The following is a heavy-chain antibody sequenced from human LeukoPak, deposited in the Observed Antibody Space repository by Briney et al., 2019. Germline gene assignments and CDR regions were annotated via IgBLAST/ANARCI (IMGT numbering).Heavy chain of an antibody. CDR1: GFTFSNAW. D-gene: IGHD3-22*01. V-gene: IGHV3-21*06. CDR3: ARRGFYDSSGYDY. CDR2: ISGSSTDI. J-gene: IGHJ4*02. Sequence: GGSLRLSCAASGFTFSNAWMSWVRQAPGKGLEWVSSISGSSTDIYYADSVKGRFTISRDNAKNSLYLQINSLRAEDTAIYYCARRGFYDSSGYDYWGQGTLVTVSS.